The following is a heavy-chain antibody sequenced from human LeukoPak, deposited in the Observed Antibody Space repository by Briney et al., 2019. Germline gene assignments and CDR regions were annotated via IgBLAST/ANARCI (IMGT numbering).Heavy chain of an antibody. CDR3: ARQAMYYYDSSGPDAFDI. D-gene: IGHD3-22*01. CDR1: GGSISSSSYY. Sequence: KPSETLSLTYTVSGGSISSSSYYWGWIRQPPGKGLEWIGSIYYSGSTYYNPSLKSRVTISVDTSKNQFSLKLSSVTAADTAVYYCARQAMYYYDSSGPDAFDIWGQGTMVTASS. CDR2: IYYSGST. V-gene: IGHV4-39*01. J-gene: IGHJ3*02.